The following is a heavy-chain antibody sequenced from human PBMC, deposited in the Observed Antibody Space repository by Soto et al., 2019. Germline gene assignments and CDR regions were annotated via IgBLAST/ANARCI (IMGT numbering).Heavy chain of an antibody. D-gene: IGHD3-16*01. Sequence: WASVKVSCKASGYTFTSYGISWVRQAPGQGLEWMGWISAYNGNTNYAQKLQGRVTMTTDTSTSTAYMELRSLRSDDTAVYYCARDGRGVLIGYYYYSGMDVWGQGNTVTVSS. CDR3: ARDGRGVLIGYYYYSGMDV. CDR2: ISAYNGNT. CDR1: GYTFTSYG. J-gene: IGHJ6*02. V-gene: IGHV1-18*01.